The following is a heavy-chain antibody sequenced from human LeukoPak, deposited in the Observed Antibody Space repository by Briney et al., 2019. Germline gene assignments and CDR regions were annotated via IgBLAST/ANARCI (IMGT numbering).Heavy chain of an antibody. CDR2: IYTSGST. V-gene: IGHV4-4*07. D-gene: IGHD1-26*01. J-gene: IGHJ6*03. CDR3: ARASGNYHNYYYYYMDV. Sequence: SETLSLTCTVSGGSISSYYWSWIRQSAGKGLEWIGRIYTSGSTNYNPSLKSRVTMSVDTSKNQFSLKLSSVTAADTAMYYCARASGNYHNYYYYYMDVWGKGTTVTVSS. CDR1: GGSISSYY.